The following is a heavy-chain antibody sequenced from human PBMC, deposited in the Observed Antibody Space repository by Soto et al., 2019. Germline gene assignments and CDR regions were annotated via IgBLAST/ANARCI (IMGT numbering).Heavy chain of an antibody. Sequence: SVKVSCKASGYTFTSYGISGVRQAPGQGLEWMGWISAYNGNTNYAQKLQGRVTMTTDTSTSTVYMELRRLSSDDKAVYSCAREGDGYNDYAPSGIYDWRQGPT. J-gene: IGHJ6*02. CDR2: ISAYNGNT. D-gene: IGHD4-17*01. CDR3: AREGDGYNDYAPSGIYD. V-gene: IGHV1-18*01. CDR1: GYTFTSYG.